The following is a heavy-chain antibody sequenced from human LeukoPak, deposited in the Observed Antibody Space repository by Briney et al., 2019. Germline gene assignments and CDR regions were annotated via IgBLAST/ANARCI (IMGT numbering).Heavy chain of an antibody. V-gene: IGHV5-51*01. D-gene: IGHD1-26*01. J-gene: IGHJ4*02. CDR3: ARHITLSGSYYQPFDY. CDR1: GYSFTSYW. Sequence: RGESLKISCKGSGYSFTSYWIGWVRQMPGKGLEWMGIIYPGDSDTRYSPSFQGQVTISADKSISTAYLQWSSLKASDTAMYYCARHITLSGSYYQPFDYWGQGTLVRLL. CDR2: IYPGDSDT.